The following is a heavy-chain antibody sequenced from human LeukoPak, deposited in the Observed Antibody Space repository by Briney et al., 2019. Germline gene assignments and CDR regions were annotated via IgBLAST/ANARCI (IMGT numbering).Heavy chain of an antibody. Sequence: ASVKVSCKASGYTFTGYDIHWVRQAPGQGLEWMGRIIPNRGGTNHAQKFQGRVTMTRDTSISTAYMELSGLRSDDTAVYYCARDSDSSGYSVDYWAREPWSPSPQ. CDR1: GYTFTGYD. CDR3: ARDSDSSGYSVDY. D-gene: IGHD3-22*01. CDR2: IIPNRGGT. J-gene: IGHJ4*02. V-gene: IGHV1-2*06.